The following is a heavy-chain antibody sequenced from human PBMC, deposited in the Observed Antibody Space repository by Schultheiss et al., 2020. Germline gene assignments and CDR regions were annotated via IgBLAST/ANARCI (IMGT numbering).Heavy chain of an antibody. CDR2: INSDGSST. J-gene: IGHJ4*02. Sequence: GGSLRLSCAASGFTFSSYWMHWVRQAPGKGLVWVSRINSDGSSTSYADSVKGRFTISRDNAKNTLYLQMNSLRAEDTAVYYCASTPDKYYDFWSGLEIWGQGTLVTVSS. CDR1: GFTFSSYW. CDR3: ASTPDKYYDFWSGLEI. V-gene: IGHV3-74*01. D-gene: IGHD3-3*01.